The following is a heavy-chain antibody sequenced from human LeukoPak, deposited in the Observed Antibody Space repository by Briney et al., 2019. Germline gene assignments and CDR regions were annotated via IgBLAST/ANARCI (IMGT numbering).Heavy chain of an antibody. CDR2: ISGSGDFT. D-gene: IGHD5-24*01. J-gene: IGHJ4*02. CDR1: GFTFSNYG. V-gene: IGHV3-23*01. Sequence: GGSLRLSCAASGFTFSNYGMSWVRQAPGKGLEWVSDISGSGDFTYYADSVTGRFTISRDKSKNTLYLQMNSLRAEDTAVYYCAKDGARDGYNYPDYWGQGTLVTVSS. CDR3: AKDGARDGYNYPDY.